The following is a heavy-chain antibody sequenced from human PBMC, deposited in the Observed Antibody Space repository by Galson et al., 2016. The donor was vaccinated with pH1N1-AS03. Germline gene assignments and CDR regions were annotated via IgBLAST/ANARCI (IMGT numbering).Heavy chain of an antibody. V-gene: IGHV1-2*04. J-gene: IGHJ6*02. CDR2: IDPNSGVT. Sequence: SVKVSCKASGYTFTGFYVHWVRQAPGQGLEWMGWIDPNSGVTNYAQQFQAWVTMTRDTSSTTAYMEVSGLKSDDTAVYSCARDPRGPCTSTTCATAYYFGMDVWGQGTTVIVSS. CDR3: ARDPRGPCTSTTCATAYYFGMDV. CDR1: GYTFTGFY. D-gene: IGHD2/OR15-2a*01.